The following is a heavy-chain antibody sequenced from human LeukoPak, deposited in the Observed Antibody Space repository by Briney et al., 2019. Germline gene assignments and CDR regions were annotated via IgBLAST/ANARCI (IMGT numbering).Heavy chain of an antibody. V-gene: IGHV1-46*01. CDR3: ARDHSYDFWSGSFNLFDY. CDR2: INPSGGST. D-gene: IGHD3-3*01. J-gene: IGHJ4*02. CDR1: GYTFTSYY. Sequence: VASVKVSCKVSGYTFTSYYMHWVRQAPGQGLEWMGIINPSGGSTSYAQKFQGRVTMTRDTSTSTVYMELSSLRSEDTAVYYCARDHSYDFWSGSFNLFDYWGQGTLVTVSS.